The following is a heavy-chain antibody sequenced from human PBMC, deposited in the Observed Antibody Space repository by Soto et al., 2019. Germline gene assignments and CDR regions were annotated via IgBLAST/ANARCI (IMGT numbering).Heavy chain of an antibody. J-gene: IGHJ3*02. CDR3: ARVDIVVGSGAFDI. CDR1: GFTFSSYA. CDR2: ISSNGGST. Sequence: GGSLRLSCAASGFTFSSYAMHWVRQAPGKGLEYVSAISSNGGSTYYANSVKGRFTISRDNSKNTLYLQMGSLRAEDMAVYYCARVDIVVGSGAFDIWGQGTMVTVSS. D-gene: IGHD2-2*01. V-gene: IGHV3-64*01.